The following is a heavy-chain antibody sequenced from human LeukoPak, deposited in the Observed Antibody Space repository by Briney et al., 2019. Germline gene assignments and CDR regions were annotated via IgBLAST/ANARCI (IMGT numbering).Heavy chain of an antibody. CDR3: ARGSYDSSGYYHLEDY. CDR2: INAGNGNT. D-gene: IGHD3-22*01. CDR1: GYTFTSYA. V-gene: IGHV1-3*01. J-gene: IGHJ4*02. Sequence: ASVKVSCKASGYTFTSYAMHWVRQAPGQRLEWMGWINAGNGNTKYSQKFQGRVTITRDTSASTAYMELSSLRSEDTAVYYCARGSYDSSGYYHLEDYWGQRTLVTVSS.